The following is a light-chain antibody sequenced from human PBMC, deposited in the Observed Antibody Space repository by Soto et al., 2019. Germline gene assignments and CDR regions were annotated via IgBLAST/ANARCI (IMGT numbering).Light chain of an antibody. Sequence: QSALTQPASVSESPGQSITISCIGSSSDIGGFIHVSWHQQHPGKAPQLLIYDVNHRPAGVSTRFSGSKTGNTASLIISGLQDEDAADYYCSSFTSSSSYVFGSGTKLTVL. CDR1: SSDIGGFIH. CDR2: DVN. J-gene: IGLJ1*01. CDR3: SSFTSSSSYV. V-gene: IGLV2-14*01.